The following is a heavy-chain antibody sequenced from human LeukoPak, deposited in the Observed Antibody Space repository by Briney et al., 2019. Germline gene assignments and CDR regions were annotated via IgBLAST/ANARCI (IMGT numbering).Heavy chain of an antibody. J-gene: IGHJ3*02. CDR2: ISAYNGNT. D-gene: IGHD3-10*02. CDR3: ARGGGMYGGGAFDI. Sequence: GASVKVSCKASGYTFTSYGISWVRQAPGQGLEWMGWISAYNGNTNYAQKFQGRVTMTRNTSISTAYMELSSLKSDDTAVYYCARGGGMYGGGAFDIWGQGTVVSVSS. CDR1: GYTFTSYG. V-gene: IGHV1-18*01.